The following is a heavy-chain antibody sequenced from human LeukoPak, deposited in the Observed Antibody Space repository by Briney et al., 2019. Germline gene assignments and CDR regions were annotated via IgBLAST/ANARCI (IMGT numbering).Heavy chain of an antibody. J-gene: IGHJ4*02. CDR3: ARDPFGESYLDY. CDR2: INPNSGGT. V-gene: IGHV1-2*02. D-gene: IGHD3-10*01. Sequence: ASVKVSCKASGYTFTGYYIHWVRQAPGQGLEWVGWINPNSGGTNYAQKFQGRVTMTRDTSISTAYMELSRLRSDDTAVYYCARDPFGESYLDYWGQGTLVTVSS. CDR1: GYTFTGYY.